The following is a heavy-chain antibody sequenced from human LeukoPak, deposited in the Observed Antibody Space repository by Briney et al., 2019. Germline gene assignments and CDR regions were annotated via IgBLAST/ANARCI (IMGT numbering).Heavy chain of an antibody. J-gene: IGHJ6*03. CDR3: ARDQEGATIYYYYYYYMDV. Sequence: GGSLRLSCAASGFTFSSYGMHWVRQAPGKGLEWVAFIRYDGSNKYYADSVKGRFTISRDNSKNTLYLQMGSLRAEDMAVYYCARDQEGATIYYYYYYYMDVWDKGTTVTVSS. CDR1: GFTFSSYG. V-gene: IGHV3-30*02. D-gene: IGHD1-26*01. CDR2: IRYDGSNK.